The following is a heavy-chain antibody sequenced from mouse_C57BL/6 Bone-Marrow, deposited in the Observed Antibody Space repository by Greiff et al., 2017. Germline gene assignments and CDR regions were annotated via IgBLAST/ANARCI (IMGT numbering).Heavy chain of an antibody. D-gene: IGHD2-5*01. CDR1: GYTFTDYY. V-gene: IGHV1-26*01. CDR3: ARGGPYYSNYGYFDY. J-gene: IGHJ2*01. CDR2: INPNNGGT. Sequence: EVQLQQSGPELVKPGASVKISCKASGYTFTDYYMNWVKQSHGKSLEWIGDINPNNGGTSYNQKFKGRATLTVDKSSSTAYMELRSLTSEDSAVYYCARGGPYYSNYGYFDYWGQGTTLTVSS.